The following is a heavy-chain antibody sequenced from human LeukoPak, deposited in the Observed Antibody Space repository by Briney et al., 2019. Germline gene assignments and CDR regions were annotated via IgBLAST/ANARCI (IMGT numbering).Heavy chain of an antibody. CDR2: ISGSGGST. CDR1: GFTFSSYE. Sequence: GGSLRLSCAASGFTFSSYEMNWVRQAPGKGLEWVSAISGSGGSTYYADSVKGRFTISRDNSKNTLYLQMDSLRAEDTAVYYCAKGAWDYYGSGSYPQYYFDYWGQGTLVTVSS. J-gene: IGHJ4*02. D-gene: IGHD3-10*01. V-gene: IGHV3-23*01. CDR3: AKGAWDYYGSGSYPQYYFDY.